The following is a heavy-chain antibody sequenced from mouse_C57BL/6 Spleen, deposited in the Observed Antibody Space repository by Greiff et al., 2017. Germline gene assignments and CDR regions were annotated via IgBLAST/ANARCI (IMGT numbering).Heavy chain of an antibody. V-gene: IGHV1-80*01. CDR2: IYPGDGDP. J-gene: IGHJ2*01. CDR1: GYAFSSYW. D-gene: IGHD1-1*01. Sequence: QVQLQQSGAELVKPGASVKISCKASGYAFSSYWMNWVKQWPGKGLEWIGQIYPGDGDPNYNGKFKGKATLTADKSSSTAYMRLSSLTSEDSAVFFCARDGSRHYWGQGTTRTVSS. CDR3: ARDGSRHY.